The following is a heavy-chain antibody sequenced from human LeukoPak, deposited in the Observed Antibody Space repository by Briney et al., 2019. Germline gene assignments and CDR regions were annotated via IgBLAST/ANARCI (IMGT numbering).Heavy chain of an antibody. Sequence: PGGSLRLSCAASGFIFDDYAMHWVRQAPGKGLEWVSLISRTGDSTYYADSVKGRFTISRDNAKNSLYLQMNSLRAEDMALYYCAKDRLAVAGLPDGAFDIWGQGTMVTVSS. D-gene: IGHD6-19*01. CDR3: AKDRLAVAGLPDGAFDI. CDR1: GFIFDDYA. CDR2: ISRTGDST. V-gene: IGHV3-43D*03. J-gene: IGHJ3*02.